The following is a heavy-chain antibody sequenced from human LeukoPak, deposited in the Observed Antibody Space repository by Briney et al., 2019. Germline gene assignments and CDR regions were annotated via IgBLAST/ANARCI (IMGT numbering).Heavy chain of an antibody. Sequence: GESLKISCKASGFSFTHAWIGWVRQAPGQGLEWMGWISAYNGNTNYAQKLQGRVTMTTDTSTSTAYMELRSLRSDDTAVYYCARRYSSSWSFDYWGQGTLVTVS. V-gene: IGHV1-18*04. CDR1: GFSFTHAW. D-gene: IGHD6-13*01. CDR2: ISAYNGNT. J-gene: IGHJ4*02. CDR3: ARRYSSSWSFDY.